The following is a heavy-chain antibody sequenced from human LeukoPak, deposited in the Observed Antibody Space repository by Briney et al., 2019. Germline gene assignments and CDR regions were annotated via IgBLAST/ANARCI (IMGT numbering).Heavy chain of an antibody. D-gene: IGHD5-12*01. V-gene: IGHV3-48*04. CDR3: ARVEASGYDYGAFDY. J-gene: IGHJ4*02. Sequence: GGSLRLSCAASRFTFSNYNMHWVRQAPGKGLEWISYITGSSSTVYYADSVKGRFTISRDNAKNSLYLQMNSLRAEDTAVYYCARVEASGYDYGAFDYWGQGTLVTVSS. CDR1: RFTFSNYN. CDR2: ITGSSSTV.